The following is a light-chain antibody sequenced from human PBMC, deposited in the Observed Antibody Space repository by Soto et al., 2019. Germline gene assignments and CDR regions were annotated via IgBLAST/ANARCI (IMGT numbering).Light chain of an antibody. V-gene: IGLV2-11*01. Sequence: QSALTQPRSVSGSPGQSVTIPCTGTSSDVGRYNLVSWYQQHPGEVPKLIMYDVSQRPFVVPDRFSGSKSGDTASLTISGLQGDDEADFYCCSYAASFIWLFGGGTNLTVL. CDR2: DVS. CDR1: SSDVGRYNL. CDR3: CSYAASFIWL. J-gene: IGLJ3*02.